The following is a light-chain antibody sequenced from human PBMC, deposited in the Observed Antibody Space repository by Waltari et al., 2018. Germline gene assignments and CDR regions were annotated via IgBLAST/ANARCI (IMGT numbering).Light chain of an antibody. V-gene: IGLV2-14*01. CDR3: SSYTSTNTFV. Sequence: QSALTQPASVSGSPGQSITISCTGTISDIGDYNYFSWYQQHPGEAPKLMIYDVTKRPSGVSLRFSGSKSGNAASLTISVLQAEDEADYYCSSYTSTNTFVFGTGTKVTVL. J-gene: IGLJ1*01. CDR2: DVT. CDR1: ISDIGDYNY.